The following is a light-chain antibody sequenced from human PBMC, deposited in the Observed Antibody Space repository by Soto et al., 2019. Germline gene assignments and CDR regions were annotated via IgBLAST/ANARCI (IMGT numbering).Light chain of an antibody. CDR3: QAWDSSTVV. Sequence: SYELTQPPSVSVSPGQTASITCSGAKLGDKYACWYQQKPGQSPVLVIYQDSKRPSGIPERFSGSNSGNTATLTIGGTHAMDEADYYCQAWDSSTVVFGGGTQLTVL. CDR1: KLGDKY. CDR2: QDS. V-gene: IGLV3-1*01. J-gene: IGLJ2*01.